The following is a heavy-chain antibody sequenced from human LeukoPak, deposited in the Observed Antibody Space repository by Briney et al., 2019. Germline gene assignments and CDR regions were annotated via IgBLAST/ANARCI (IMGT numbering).Heavy chain of an antibody. CDR1: GGSFSGYY. V-gene: IGHV4-34*01. Sequence: SETLSLTCAVYGGSFSGYYWSWLRQPPGKGLEWIGEINHSGSTNYNPSLKSRVTISVDTSKNQFSLKLSSVTAADTAVYYCARGVRRGLRDYWGQGTLVTVSS. CDR3: ARGVRRGLRDY. CDR2: INHSGST. J-gene: IGHJ4*02. D-gene: IGHD1-14*01.